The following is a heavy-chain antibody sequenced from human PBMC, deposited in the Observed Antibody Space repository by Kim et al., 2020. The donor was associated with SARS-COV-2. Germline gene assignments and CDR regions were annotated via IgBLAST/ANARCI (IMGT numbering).Heavy chain of an antibody. J-gene: IGHJ4*01. V-gene: IGHV3-30*18. CDR3: AKERSILWFVESHSADY. D-gene: IGHD3-10*01. Sequence: GGSLRLSCAASGFTFSTYGMHWVRQAPGKGLEWVAVISYDGSNKYYADSVKGRFTISRDNSKNTLYLQMNSLRAEDTAADYCAKERSILWFVESHSADY. CDR2: ISYDGSNK. CDR1: GFTFSTYG.